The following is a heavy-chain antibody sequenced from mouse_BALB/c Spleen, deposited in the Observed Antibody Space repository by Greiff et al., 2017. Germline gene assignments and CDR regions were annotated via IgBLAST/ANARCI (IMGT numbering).Heavy chain of an antibody. V-gene: IGHV5-12-1*01. CDR1: GFAFSSYD. CDR3: ESHYFDV. Sequence: EVQLVESGGGLVKPGGSLKLSCAASGFAFSSYDMSWVRQTPEKRLEWLAYISSGGGSTYYPDTVKGRFTISRDNAKNTRYLQMSSLKSEDTAMYYCESHYFDVWGAGTTVTVSS. CDR2: ISSGGGST. J-gene: IGHJ1*01.